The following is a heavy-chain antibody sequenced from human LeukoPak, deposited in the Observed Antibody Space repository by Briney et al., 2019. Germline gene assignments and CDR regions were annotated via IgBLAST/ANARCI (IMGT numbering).Heavy chain of an antibody. D-gene: IGHD6-13*01. J-gene: IGHJ4*02. CDR2: IYYSGST. CDR1: GGSFSGYY. V-gene: IGHV4-34*01. Sequence: SETLSLTCAVYGGSFSGYYWSWIRQPPGKGLEWIGSIYYSGSTYYNPSLKSRVTISVDTSKNQFSLKLSSVTAADTAVYYCARRPYSSSWYDDYFDYWGQGTLVTVSS. CDR3: ARRPYSSSWYDDYFDY.